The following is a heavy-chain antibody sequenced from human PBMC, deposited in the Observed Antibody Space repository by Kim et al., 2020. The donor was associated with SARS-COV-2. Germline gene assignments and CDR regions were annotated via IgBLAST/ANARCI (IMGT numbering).Heavy chain of an antibody. CDR1: GFTFSSYG. D-gene: IGHD3-3*01. J-gene: IGHJ4*02. V-gene: IGHV3-30*18. CDR3: AKDRGRTIFGVVDY. Sequence: GGSLRLSCAASGFTFSSYGMHWVRQAPGKGLEWVAVISYDGSNKYYADSVKGRFTISRDNSKNTLYLQMNSLRAEDTAVYYCAKDRGRTIFGVVDYWGQGTLVTVSS. CDR2: ISYDGSNK.